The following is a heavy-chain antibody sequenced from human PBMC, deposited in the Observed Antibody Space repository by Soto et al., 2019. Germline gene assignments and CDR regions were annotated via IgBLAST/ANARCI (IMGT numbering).Heavy chain of an antibody. D-gene: IGHD2-21*02. J-gene: IGHJ4*02. CDR2: ISYDGSNK. CDR3: AREPAPYCGGDCFSRPFDY. Sequence: QVQLVESGGDVVQPGRSLRLSCAASRFSFSTYAMHWVRQAPGKGLEWVALISYDGSNKYYADSVKGRFTISRDNSRDTLYLQMNSLRVEDTAVYYCAREPAPYCGGDCFSRPFDYWGQGTLVTVSS. V-gene: IGHV3-30-3*01. CDR1: RFSFSTYA.